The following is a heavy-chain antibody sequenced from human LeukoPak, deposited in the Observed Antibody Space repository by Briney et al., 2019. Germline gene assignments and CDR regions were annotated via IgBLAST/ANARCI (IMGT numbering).Heavy chain of an antibody. CDR2: ISWNSGSI. J-gene: IGHJ4*02. CDR3: AKGATVTTYRHFDY. Sequence: PGGSLRLSCAASGFTFDDYAMHWVRQAPGKGLEWVSGISWNSGSIGYADSVKGRFTISRDNAKNSLYLQMNSLRAEDTALYYCAKGATVTTYRHFDYWGQGTLVTVSS. V-gene: IGHV3-9*01. CDR1: GFTFDDYA. D-gene: IGHD4-17*01.